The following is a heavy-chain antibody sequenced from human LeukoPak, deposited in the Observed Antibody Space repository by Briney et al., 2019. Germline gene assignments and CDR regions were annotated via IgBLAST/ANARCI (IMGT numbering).Heavy chain of an antibody. D-gene: IGHD2-8*01. CDR1: GYSISSGYY. V-gene: IGHV4-38-2*02. Sequence: SETLSLTCTVSGYSISSGYYWGWIRQPPGKGLEWIGSIYHSGSTYYNPYLKSRVTISVDTSKNQVSVKMSSETAADTAVYYCARGGPRYIVLMVYANYYYYMDVLGKGTTVTVSS. J-gene: IGHJ6*03. CDR2: IYHSGST. CDR3: ARGGPRYIVLMVYANYYYYMDV.